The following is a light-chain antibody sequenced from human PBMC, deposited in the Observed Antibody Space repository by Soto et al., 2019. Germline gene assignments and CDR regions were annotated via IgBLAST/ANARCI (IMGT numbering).Light chain of an antibody. CDR1: QSVSSF. J-gene: IGKJ5*01. CDR2: GTS. V-gene: IGKV3-20*01. CDR3: QQYDSSPIT. Sequence: ESVLPQSPATLSLSPGERATLSCRASQSVSSFLAWYQQKPGQAPRLLIYGTSIRATGIPDRFSGSGSETDFTLTVNRLEPEDFAVYYCQQYDSSPITFGQGTRLEIK.